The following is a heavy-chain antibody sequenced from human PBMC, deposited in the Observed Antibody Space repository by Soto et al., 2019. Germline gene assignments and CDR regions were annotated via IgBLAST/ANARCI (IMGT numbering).Heavy chain of an antibody. V-gene: IGHV5-10-1*01. J-gene: IGHJ5*02. D-gene: IGHD1-1*01. Sequence: GESLKISCKGSGYSFTSYWISWVRQMPGKGLEWMGRIDPSDSYTNYSPSFQGHVTISADKSISTAYLQWSSLKASDTAMYYCARHLSGQLSLLADNWFDPWGQGTLVTVSS. CDR1: GYSFTSYW. CDR3: ARHLSGQLSLLADNWFDP. CDR2: IDPSDSYT.